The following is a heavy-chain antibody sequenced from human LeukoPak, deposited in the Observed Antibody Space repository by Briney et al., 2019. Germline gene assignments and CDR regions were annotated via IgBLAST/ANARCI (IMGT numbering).Heavy chain of an antibody. Sequence: PGGSLRLSCAASGFTFSSYAMSWVRQAPGKGLEWVSAISGSGGSTYYADSVKGRFTISRDNSKNTLYLQMNSVRAEDTSVYYCAKASMARGSIDYWGQGTLVTVSS. CDR1: GFTFSSYA. CDR2: ISGSGGST. D-gene: IGHD3-16*01. V-gene: IGHV3-23*01. J-gene: IGHJ4*02. CDR3: AKASMARGSIDY.